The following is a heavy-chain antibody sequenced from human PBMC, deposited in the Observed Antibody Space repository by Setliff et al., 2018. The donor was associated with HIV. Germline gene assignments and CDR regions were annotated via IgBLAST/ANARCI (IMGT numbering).Heavy chain of an antibody. CDR3: AHNRDHSGPYYYDY. D-gene: IGHD5-12*01. Sequence: SGLRGNPTETLTLTCSFSEFSLSSSGVGVGWIRQPPGKALEWLAVVYWDDDKRYNPSLKSRFTITKDTPKNQVVLKMTNVDPVDTATYYCAHNRDHSGPYYYDYWGQGALVTVSS. CDR2: VYWDDDK. CDR1: EFSLSSSGVG. J-gene: IGHJ4*02. V-gene: IGHV2-5*02.